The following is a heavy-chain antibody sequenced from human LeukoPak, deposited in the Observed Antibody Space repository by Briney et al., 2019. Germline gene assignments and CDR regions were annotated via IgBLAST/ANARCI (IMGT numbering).Heavy chain of an antibody. J-gene: IGHJ5*02. CDR1: GFTFSSYA. V-gene: IGHV3-30-3*01. CDR3: ARVSLEGEFDP. D-gene: IGHD3-16*01. CDR2: ISYEGSNK. Sequence: GGSLRLSCAASGFTFSSYAMHWVRQAPGKGLEWVAVISYEGSNKYYADSVKGRFTISRDNSKNTLYLQMNSPRGEDTAVYHCARVSLEGEFDPWGQGTLVTVSS.